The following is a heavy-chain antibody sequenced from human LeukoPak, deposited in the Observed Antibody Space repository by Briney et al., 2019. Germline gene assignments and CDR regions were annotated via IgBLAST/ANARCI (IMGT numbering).Heavy chain of an antibody. J-gene: IGHJ6*03. CDR2: MNPNSGNT. CDR3: ATTAAADNYYYYYYMDV. V-gene: IGHV1-8*01. CDR1: GYTFTSYD. D-gene: IGHD6-13*01. Sequence: ASVKVSCKASGYTFTSYDINWVRQATGQGLEWMGWMNPNSGNTGYAQKFQGRVTMTRNTSISTAYMELSSLRSEDTAVYYCATTAAADNYYYYYYMDVWGKGTTVTVSS.